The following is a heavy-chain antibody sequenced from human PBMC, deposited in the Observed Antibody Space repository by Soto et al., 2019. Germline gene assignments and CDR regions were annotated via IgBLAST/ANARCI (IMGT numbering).Heavy chain of an antibody. V-gene: IGHV4-4*02. CDR2: IYHSGST. Sequence: PSETLSLTCAVSGGSISSSNWWSWVRQPPGKGLEWIGEIYHSGSTNYNPSLKSRVTISVDKSKNQFSLKLSSVTAADTAVYYCARVQGLELVDYYYYYGMDVWVQGTTVTVSS. CDR3: ARVQGLELVDYYYYYGMDV. J-gene: IGHJ6*02. D-gene: IGHD1-7*01. CDR1: GGSISSSNW.